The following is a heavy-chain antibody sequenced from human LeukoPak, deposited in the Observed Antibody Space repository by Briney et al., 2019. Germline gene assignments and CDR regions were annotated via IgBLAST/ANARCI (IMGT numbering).Heavy chain of an antibody. J-gene: IGHJ4*02. D-gene: IGHD6-19*01. CDR2: VSGTSEYI. CDR3: ARWYSSGWYSDY. V-gene: IGHV3-21*06. CDR1: GFSFSAYS. Sequence: GGSLRLSCAASGFSFSAYSMIWVRQAPGKGLEWVSSVSGTSEYIYYADSVRGRFTISRDNAKNTVYLQMNSLRAEDTAVYYCARWYSSGWYSDYWAREPWSPSPQ.